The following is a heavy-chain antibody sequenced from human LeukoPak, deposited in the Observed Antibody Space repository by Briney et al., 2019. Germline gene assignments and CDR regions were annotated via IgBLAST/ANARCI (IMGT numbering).Heavy chain of an antibody. V-gene: IGHV4-39*07. Sequence: SETLSLTCTVSGGSINSGSYYWSWIRQPPGRGLEWIGEISHSGSTDYTPSLKSRVTISVDTSKNQFSLNLTSVTAADTAVYYCARGFSYGPLDSWGQGTLVTVSS. CDR1: GGSINSGSYY. CDR3: ARGFSYGPLDS. D-gene: IGHD5-18*01. J-gene: IGHJ4*02. CDR2: ISHSGST.